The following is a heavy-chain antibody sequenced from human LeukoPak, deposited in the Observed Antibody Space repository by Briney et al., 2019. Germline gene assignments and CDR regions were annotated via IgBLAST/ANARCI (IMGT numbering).Heavy chain of an antibody. Sequence: SVKVSCKASGYTFTSYGISWVRQAPGQGLEWMGRIIPILGIANYAQKFQGRVTITADKSTSTAYMELSSLRSEDTAVYYCARECHYDFWSGYASEDNWFDPWGQGTLVTVSS. J-gene: IGHJ5*02. CDR1: GYTFTSYG. CDR3: ARECHYDFWSGYASEDNWFDP. D-gene: IGHD3-3*01. CDR2: IIPILGIA. V-gene: IGHV1-69*04.